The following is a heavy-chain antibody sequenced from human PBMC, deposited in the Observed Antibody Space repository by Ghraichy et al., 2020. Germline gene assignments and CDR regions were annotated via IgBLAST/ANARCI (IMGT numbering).Heavy chain of an antibody. CDR2: IYYSGST. CDR1: GGSISSSSYY. J-gene: IGHJ4*01. CDR3: ARHPQYSSSSGHFDY. Sequence: XETLSLTCTVSGGSISSSSYYWGWIRQPPGKGLEWIGSIYYSGSTYYNPSLKSRVTISVDTSKNQFSLKLSSVTAADTAVYYCARHPQYSSSSGHFDYWGXXTLVTVSS. V-gene: IGHV4-39*01. D-gene: IGHD6-6*01.